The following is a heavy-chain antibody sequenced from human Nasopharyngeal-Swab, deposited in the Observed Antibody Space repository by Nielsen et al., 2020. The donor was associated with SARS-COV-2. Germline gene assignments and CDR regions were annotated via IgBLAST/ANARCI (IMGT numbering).Heavy chain of an antibody. Sequence: GESLKISCAASGFTFSSYAMHWVRQAPGKGLEWVAVISYDGSNKYYADSVKGRFTISRDNSKNTLYLQMNSLRAEDTAVYYCARGPIAARQLVVDYWGQGTLVTVSS. CDR1: GFTFSSYA. V-gene: IGHV3-30-3*01. J-gene: IGHJ4*02. CDR3: ARGPIAARQLVVDY. CDR2: ISYDGSNK. D-gene: IGHD6-6*01.